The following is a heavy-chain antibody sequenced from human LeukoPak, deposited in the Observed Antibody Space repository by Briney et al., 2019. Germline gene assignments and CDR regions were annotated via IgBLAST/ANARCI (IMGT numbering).Heavy chain of an antibody. D-gene: IGHD3-22*01. CDR2: IRSEAFGGST. CDR3: ARGGEYYDSSGRGGDAFDI. CDR1: GFTFGDYA. J-gene: IGHJ3*02. V-gene: IGHV3-49*03. Sequence: GGSLRLSCTASGFTFGDYAMSWFRQAPGKGLEWVGFIRSEAFGGSTEYAASVKGRFTMSRDDSKSIAYLQMNSLRAEDTAVYYCARGGEYYDSSGRGGDAFDIWGQGTMVTVSS.